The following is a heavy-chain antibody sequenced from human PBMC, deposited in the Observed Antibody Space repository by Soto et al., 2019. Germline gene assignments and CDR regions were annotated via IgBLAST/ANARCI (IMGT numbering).Heavy chain of an antibody. CDR1: GFTFSSYA. J-gene: IGHJ6*02. Sequence: EVQLLESGGGLVQPGGSLRLSCAASGFTFSSYAMSWVRQAPGKGLEWVSAISGSGGSTYYADSVKGRFTISRENSKNTLYLQMNSLRAEDTAVYYCATGRGVNFYYGMDVWGQGTTVTVSS. V-gene: IGHV3-23*01. CDR2: ISGSGGST. D-gene: IGHD3-10*01. CDR3: ATGRGVNFYYGMDV.